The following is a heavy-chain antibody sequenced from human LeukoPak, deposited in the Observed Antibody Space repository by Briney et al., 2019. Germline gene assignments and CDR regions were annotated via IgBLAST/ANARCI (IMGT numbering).Heavy chain of an antibody. CDR2: IYPGDSDT. J-gene: IGHJ4*02. CDR1: GYSFTSYW. D-gene: IGHD6-13*01. Sequence: GESLKISCQGSGYSFTSYWIGWVRQMPGKGLEWMGIIYPGDSDTRYSPSFQGQVTISADKSISTAYLQWSNLKASDTAMYYCARLDSWYYFDYWGQGTLVTVSS. CDR3: ARLDSWYYFDY. V-gene: IGHV5-51*01.